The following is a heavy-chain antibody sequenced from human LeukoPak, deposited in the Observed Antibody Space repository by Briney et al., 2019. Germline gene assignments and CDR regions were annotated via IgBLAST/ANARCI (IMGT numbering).Heavy chain of an antibody. Sequence: SETLSLTCTVSGASISSSTYHWGWIRQPPGKGLEWIGSIYYSGRTYYNPSLKSRVTISVDTSKNQFSLKLSSVTAADTAVYYCARWIYYYDSSGYQTGDYWGQGTLVTVSS. V-gene: IGHV4-39*01. J-gene: IGHJ4*02. D-gene: IGHD3-22*01. CDR3: ARWIYYYDSSGYQTGDY. CDR1: GASISSSTYH. CDR2: IYYSGRT.